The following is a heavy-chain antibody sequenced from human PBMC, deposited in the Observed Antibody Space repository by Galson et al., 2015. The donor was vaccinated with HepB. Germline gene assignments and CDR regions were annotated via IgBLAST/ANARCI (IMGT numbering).Heavy chain of an antibody. D-gene: IGHD6-19*01. CDR1: GFTFSSYS. Sequence: SLRLSCAASGFTFSSYSMNWVRQAPGKGLEWVSYISSSSSTIFHADSVKGRFTISRDNAKNSLYLQMNSLRDEDTAVYYCARDGPVAYSSGWYSLQSAYYFDYWGQGTLVTVSS. V-gene: IGHV3-48*02. CDR2: ISSSSSTI. CDR3: ARDGPVAYSSGWYSLQSAYYFDY. J-gene: IGHJ4*02.